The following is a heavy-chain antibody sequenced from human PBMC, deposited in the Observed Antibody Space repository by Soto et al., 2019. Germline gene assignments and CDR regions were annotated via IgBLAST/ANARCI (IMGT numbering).Heavy chain of an antibody. CDR3: ARSNSSSWYDFLDY. CDR2: IFYTGST. D-gene: IGHD6-13*01. CDR1: DGTISSYY. V-gene: IGHV4-59*12. Sequence: QVQLQESGPGLVKPSETLSLTCTVSDGTISSYYWGWIRQPPGKGLEWIGYIFYTGSTNYNPSLKSRVSISVDTSKNQFSLKLSSVTAADTAVYYCARSNSSSWYDFLDYWGQGTLVTVSS. J-gene: IGHJ4*02.